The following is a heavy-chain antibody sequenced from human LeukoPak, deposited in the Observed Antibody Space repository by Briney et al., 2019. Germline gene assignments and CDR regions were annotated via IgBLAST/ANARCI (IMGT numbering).Heavy chain of an antibody. CDR1: GGSFSGYY. J-gene: IGHJ6*02. D-gene: IGHD3-3*01. CDR2: INHSGST. CDR3: AARAYDFRSGYYPYYYYGMDV. V-gene: IGHV4-34*01. Sequence: SETLSLTCAVYGGSFSGYYWSWIRQPPGKGLEWIGEINHSGSTNYNPSLKSRVTISVDTSKNQFSLKLSSVTAADTAVYYCAARAYDFRSGYYPYYYYGMDVWGQGTTVTVSS.